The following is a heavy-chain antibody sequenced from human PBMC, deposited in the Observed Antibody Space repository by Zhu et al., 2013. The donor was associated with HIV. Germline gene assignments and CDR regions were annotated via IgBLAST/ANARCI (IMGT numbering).Heavy chain of an antibody. CDR1: GYTFTSYA. CDR3: ARVQQLVPLHYYYGMDV. D-gene: IGHD6-6*01. J-gene: IGHJ6*02. CDR2: INAGNGNT. V-gene: IGHV1-3*01. Sequence: QVQLVQSGAEVKKPGASVKVSCKASGYTFTSYAMHWVRQAPGQRLEWMGWINAGNGNTKYSQKFQGRVTITRDTSASTAYMELSSLRSEDTAVYYCARVQQLVPLHYYYGMDVWGQGTTVTVSS.